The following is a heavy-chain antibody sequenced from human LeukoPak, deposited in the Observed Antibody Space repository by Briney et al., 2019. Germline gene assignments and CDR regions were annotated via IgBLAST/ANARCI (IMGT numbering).Heavy chain of an antibody. D-gene: IGHD4-17*01. V-gene: IGHV4-30-4*02. J-gene: IGHJ4*02. CDR2: IYYSRSI. Sequence: SDTLSLTCSVSGRSLSSGDYYWGWIRQPPGRGLEWIGYIYYSRSIYYNPSLKSRVTISVDTSKNRFSLKLSSVTAADTAVYYCASYYGDSSLVDYWGQGTLVTVSS. CDR1: GRSLSSGDYY. CDR3: ASYYGDSSLVDY.